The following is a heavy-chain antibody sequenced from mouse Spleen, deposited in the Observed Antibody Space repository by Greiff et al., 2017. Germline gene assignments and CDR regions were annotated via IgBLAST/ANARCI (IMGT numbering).Heavy chain of an antibody. V-gene: IGHV5-17*01. CDR1: GFTFSDYG. J-gene: IGHJ3*01. CDR2: ISSGSSTI. D-gene: IGHD4-1*01. CDR3: ASVNWAFAY. Sequence: EVKLMESGGGLVKPGGSLKLSCAASGFTFSDYGMHWVRQAPEKGLEWVAYISSGSSTIYYADTVKGRFTISRDNAKNTLFLQMTSLRSEDTAMYYCASVNWAFAYWGQGTLVTVSA.